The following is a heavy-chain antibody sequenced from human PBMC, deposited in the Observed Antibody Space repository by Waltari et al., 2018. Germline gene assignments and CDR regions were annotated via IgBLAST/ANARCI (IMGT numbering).Heavy chain of an antibody. Sequence: QLQLQESGPRLVKPSGTLSLTCTVYGDSMNYKDFWSWVRQSPGKGLEWIGQVHRSGRTNYNPSFASRVTMSIDTSKDQFSLQLTSATAADTAVYYCARDRGRVLYLDSWGQGILVTVS. J-gene: IGHJ4*02. CDR2: VHRSGRT. D-gene: IGHD2-15*01. CDR3: ARDRGRVLYLDS. CDR1: GDSMNYKDF. V-gene: IGHV4-4*02.